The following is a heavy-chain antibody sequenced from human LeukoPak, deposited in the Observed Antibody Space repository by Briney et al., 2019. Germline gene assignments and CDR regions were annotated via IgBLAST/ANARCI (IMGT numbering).Heavy chain of an antibody. Sequence: PSETLSLTCTVSGGSISSYYWSWIRQPPGKGLEWIGYIYYSGSTNYNPSLKSRVTISVDTSKNQFSLKLSSVTAADTAVYYCARLYYYDSSGYHGGDYWGQGTLVTVSS. V-gene: IGHV4-59*08. CDR1: GGSISSYY. J-gene: IGHJ4*02. D-gene: IGHD3-22*01. CDR3: ARLYYYDSSGYHGGDY. CDR2: IYYSGST.